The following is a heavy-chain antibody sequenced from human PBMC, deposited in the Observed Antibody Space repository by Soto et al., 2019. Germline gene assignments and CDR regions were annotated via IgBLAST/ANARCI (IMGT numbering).Heavy chain of an antibody. CDR3: ASRRYCDSSGRTHRQRVFSGMDV. CDR1: GGSISSGDYY. Sequence: SETLSLTCTVSGGSISSGDYYWSWIRQPPGKGLEWIGYIYYSGSTYYNPSLKSRVTISVDTSKNQFSLKLSSVTAADTAVYYCASRRYCDSSGRTHRQRVFSGMDVWGQGTTVTVSS. CDR2: IYYSGST. D-gene: IGHD3-22*01. J-gene: IGHJ6*02. V-gene: IGHV4-30-4*01.